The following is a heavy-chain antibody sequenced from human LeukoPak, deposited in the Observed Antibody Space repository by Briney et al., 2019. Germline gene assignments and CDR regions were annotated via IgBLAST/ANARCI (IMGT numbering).Heavy chain of an antibody. Sequence: ASVKVSCKASGGTFSSYAISWVRQAPGQGLEWMGGIIPIFGTANYAQKFQGRVTITADESTSTAYMELSSLRSEDTAVYYCASQDRGLRYCSSTSCYTGFDPWGQGTLVTVSS. V-gene: IGHV1-69*13. CDR3: ASQDRGLRYCSSTSCYTGFDP. D-gene: IGHD2-2*02. J-gene: IGHJ5*02. CDR1: GGTFSSYA. CDR2: IIPIFGTA.